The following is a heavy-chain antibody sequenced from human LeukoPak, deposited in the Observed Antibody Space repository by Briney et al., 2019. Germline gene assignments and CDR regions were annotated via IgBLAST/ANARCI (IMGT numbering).Heavy chain of an antibody. CDR2: ISSSNSYI. CDR1: GFTFNSYN. V-gene: IGHV3-21*01. D-gene: IGHD2-2*01. CDR3: AKDLLCSSTSCYGSGYFDS. J-gene: IGHJ4*02. Sequence: GGSLRLSCAASGFTFNSYNMNWVRQAPGKGLEWVSSISSSNSYIYYADSLKGRFTISRDDAKDSLYLQMNSLRAEDTAVYYCAKDLLCSSTSCYGSGYFDSWGQGTPVTVSS.